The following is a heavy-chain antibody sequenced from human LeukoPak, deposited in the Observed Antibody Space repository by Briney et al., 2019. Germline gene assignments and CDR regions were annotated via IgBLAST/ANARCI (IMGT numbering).Heavy chain of an antibody. CDR1: GFTFSSYS. CDR2: ISSYSTYI. V-gene: IGHV3-21*01. CDR3: ARESGTYYYDSSGPLSWGRDAFDI. J-gene: IGHJ3*02. D-gene: IGHD3-22*01. Sequence: PGGSLRLSCAASGFTFSSYSMNWVRQAPGKGLEWVSSISSYSTYIYYADSVKGRFTISRDNAKNSLYLQMNSLRAEDTAVYYCARESGTYYYDSSGPLSWGRDAFDIWGQGTMVTVSS.